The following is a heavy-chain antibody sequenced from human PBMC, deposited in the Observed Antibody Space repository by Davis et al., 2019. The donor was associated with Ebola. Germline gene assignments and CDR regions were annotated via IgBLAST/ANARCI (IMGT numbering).Heavy chain of an antibody. CDR1: GGTFSSYA. D-gene: IGHD4-17*01. V-gene: IGHV1-69*13. J-gene: IGHJ6*02. Sequence: SVKVSCKASGGTFSSYAISWVRQAPGQGLEWMGGIIPIFGTANYAQKFQGRVTITVDESTSTAYMELSSLRSEDTAVYYCAGPDSYGDYGYRGHYYYYGMDVWGQGTTVTVSS. CDR2: IIPIFGTA. CDR3: AGPDSYGDYGYRGHYYYYGMDV.